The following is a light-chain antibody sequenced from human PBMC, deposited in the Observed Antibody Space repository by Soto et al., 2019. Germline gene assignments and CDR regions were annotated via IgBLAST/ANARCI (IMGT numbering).Light chain of an antibody. CDR3: LQKYLYPFT. V-gene: IGKV1-6*01. CDR1: QGIRND. Sequence: AIQMTQSPSSLSASVGDRVTITCRASQGIRNDLDWFQQKPGKAPKLLIYAASNLQSGVPARFSGSGSGTDFTLTIGSLQPEDFATYYCLQKYLYPFTFGPGTKVDIK. J-gene: IGKJ3*01. CDR2: AAS.